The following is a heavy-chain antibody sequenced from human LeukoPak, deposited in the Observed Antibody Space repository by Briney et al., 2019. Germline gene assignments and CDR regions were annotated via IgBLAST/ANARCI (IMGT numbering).Heavy chain of an antibody. D-gene: IGHD2-21*01. J-gene: IGHJ6*03. V-gene: IGHV4-30-4*07. CDR1: GGSISGGGYS. CDR3: ARCIYSVSLYYYYYYMDV. CDR2: IYYSGTT. Sequence: SETLSLTCAVSGGSISGGGYSWSWIRQPPGKGLEWIGYIYYSGTTYYNPSLKSRVTISVDTSKNQFSLKLSSVTAADTAVYYCARCIYSVSLYYYYYYMDVWGKGTTVTVSS.